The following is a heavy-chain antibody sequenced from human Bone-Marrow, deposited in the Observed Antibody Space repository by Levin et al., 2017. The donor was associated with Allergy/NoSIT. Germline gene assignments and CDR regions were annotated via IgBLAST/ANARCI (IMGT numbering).Heavy chain of an antibody. V-gene: IGHV3-23*01. Sequence: GGSLRLSCAASKFIFKNYAMAWLRQAPGQGLEWVSAVSGSGDQTYHADSVRGRFTISRDNSKDTLFLQMNNLRAEDTAVYFCAKGGVAAPPFYWGQGTLITVSS. CDR1: KFIFKNYA. CDR3: AKGGVAAPPFY. D-gene: IGHD3-10*01. CDR2: VSGSGDQT. J-gene: IGHJ4*02.